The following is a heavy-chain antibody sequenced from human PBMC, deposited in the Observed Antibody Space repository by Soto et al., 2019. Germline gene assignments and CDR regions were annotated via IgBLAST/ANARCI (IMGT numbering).Heavy chain of an antibody. V-gene: IGHV3-21*01. CDR1: GFTFRSYT. J-gene: IGHJ6*02. D-gene: IGHD3-16*01. Sequence: PGGALRLSCVASGFTFRSYTINWVRQAPWKGLEWVSDIRGFSPYTFYADSVKGRFTISRDNAKNSLYLQMNRLRAGDKDVYYCATGRGYDAHECDYTAMDVGGHVSKVTV. CDR3: ATGRGYDAHECDYTAMDV. CDR2: IRGFSPYT.